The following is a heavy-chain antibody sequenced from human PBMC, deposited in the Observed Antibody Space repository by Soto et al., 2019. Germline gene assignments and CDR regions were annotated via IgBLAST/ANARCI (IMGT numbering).Heavy chain of an antibody. CDR1: GFSFGSYV. CDR3: AREGDSSGYPFEY. CDR2: ISYDGSNK. D-gene: IGHD3-22*01. J-gene: IGHJ4*02. V-gene: IGHV3-30-3*01. Sequence: QVQLVESGGGVVQPGRSLRLSCAASGFSFGSYVMHWVRQAPGKGLEWVAVISYDGSNKDYAVSVKGRFTISRDNSKNTLYLQMISLRAEDTAVYYCAREGDSSGYPFEYWGQGTLVTVSS.